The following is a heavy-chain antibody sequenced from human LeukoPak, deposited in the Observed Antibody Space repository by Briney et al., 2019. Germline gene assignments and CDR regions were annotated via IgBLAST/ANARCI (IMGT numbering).Heavy chain of an antibody. V-gene: IGHV3-7*01. J-gene: IGHJ4*02. CDR2: IKQDGSEK. CDR1: GFTFSSYW. CDR3: ARDRRYDLWSGYLRGFDY. D-gene: IGHD3-3*01. Sequence: GGSLRLSCAASGFTFSSYWMSWVRQAPGKGLEWVANIKQDGSEKYYVDSVKGRFTISRDNAKNSLYLQMNSLRAEDTAVYYCARDRRYDLWSGYLRGFDYWGQGTLVTVSS.